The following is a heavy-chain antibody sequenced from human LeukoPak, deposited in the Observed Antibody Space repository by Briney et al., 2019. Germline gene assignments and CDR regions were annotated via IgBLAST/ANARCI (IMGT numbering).Heavy chain of an antibody. D-gene: IGHD5-12*01. CDR3: ARVGTGYGSDY. Sequence: PGGSLRLSCAASGFTFSSYSMNWVRQAPGKGLEWVSSISSSSSYIYYADSVKGRFTISRDNAKNSLYLQTNSLRAEDTAVYYCARVGTGYGSDYWGQGTLVTVSS. J-gene: IGHJ4*02. V-gene: IGHV3-21*01. CDR2: ISSSSSYI. CDR1: GFTFSSYS.